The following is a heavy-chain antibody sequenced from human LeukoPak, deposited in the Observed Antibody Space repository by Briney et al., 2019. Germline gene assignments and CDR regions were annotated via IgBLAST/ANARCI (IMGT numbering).Heavy chain of an antibody. J-gene: IGHJ1*01. V-gene: IGHV4-34*01. CDR1: GGSFSGYY. Sequence: SETLSLTCAVYGGSFSGYYWSWIRQPPGKGLEWIGEINHSGSTNYNPSLKSRVTISVDTSKNQFSLKLSSVTAADTAVYYCARGRGYYYDSSGYDDLQYFQHWGQGTLVTVSS. CDR3: ARGRGYYYDSSGYDDLQYFQH. CDR2: INHSGST. D-gene: IGHD3-22*01.